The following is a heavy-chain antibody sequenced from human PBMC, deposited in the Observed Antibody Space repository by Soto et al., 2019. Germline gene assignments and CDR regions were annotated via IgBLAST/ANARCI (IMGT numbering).Heavy chain of an antibody. CDR1: GFTFSSYA. Sequence: EVQLLESGGGLVQPGGSLRLSCAASGFTFSSYAMSWVRQAPGKGLEWVSAISGSGGSTYYADSVKGRFTISRDNSKNTLYLKMNSLRAEDTAVYYCAKDVVGKYYDFWSGNYNWFDPWGQGTLVTVSS. CDR3: AKDVVGKYYDFWSGNYNWFDP. CDR2: ISGSGGST. J-gene: IGHJ5*02. V-gene: IGHV3-23*01. D-gene: IGHD3-3*01.